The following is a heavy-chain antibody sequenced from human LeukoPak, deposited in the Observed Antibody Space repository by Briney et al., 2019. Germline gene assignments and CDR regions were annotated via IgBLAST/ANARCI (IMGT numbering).Heavy chain of an antibody. CDR1: GGSISSGDYY. D-gene: IGHD3-22*01. J-gene: IGHJ4*02. CDR3: ARVYYYDNSGYGKDYFDY. V-gene: IGHV4-30-4*01. CDR2: IYYSGST. Sequence: SQTLSLTCTVSGGSISSGDYYWSWIRQPPGKGLEWIGYIYYSGSTYYNPSLKSRVTISVDTSKNQFSLKLSPVTAAGTAVYYCARVYYYDNSGYGKDYFDYWGQGTLVTVSS.